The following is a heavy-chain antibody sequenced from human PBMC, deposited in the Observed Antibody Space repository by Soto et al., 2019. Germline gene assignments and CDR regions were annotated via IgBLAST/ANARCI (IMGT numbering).Heavy chain of an antibody. J-gene: IGHJ4*02. CDR2: IWYDGSNK. V-gene: IGHV3-33*01. D-gene: IGHD3-16*02. Sequence: PGGSLRLSCAASGFTFSSYGMHWVRQAPGKGLEWVAVIWYDGSNKYYADSVKGRFTISRDNSKNTLYLQMNSLRAEDTAVYYCARDSLMRDYFDYWGQGTLVTVSS. CDR1: GFTFSSYG. CDR3: ARDSLMRDYFDY.